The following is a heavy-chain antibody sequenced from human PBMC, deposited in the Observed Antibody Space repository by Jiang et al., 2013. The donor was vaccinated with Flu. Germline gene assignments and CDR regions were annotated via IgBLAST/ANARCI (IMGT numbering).Heavy chain of an antibody. Sequence: SGAEVKKPGASVKVSCKASGYTFTSYDINWVRQATGQGLEWMGWMNPNSGNTGYAQKFQGRVTMTRNTSISTAYMELSSLRSEDTAVYYCARRYNWNRPPRRGWFDPWGQGTLVTVSS. J-gene: IGHJ5*02. CDR3: ARRYNWNRPPRRGWFDP. D-gene: IGHD1-20*01. V-gene: IGHV1-8*01. CDR1: GYTFTSYD. CDR2: MNPNSGNT.